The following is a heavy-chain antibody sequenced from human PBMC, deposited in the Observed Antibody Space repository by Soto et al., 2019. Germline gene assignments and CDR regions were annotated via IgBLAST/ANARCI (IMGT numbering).Heavy chain of an antibody. Sequence: SETLSLTCTVSGGSISSYYWSWIRQPPGKGLEWIGYIYYSGSTNYNPSLKSRVTISVDTSKNQFSLTLSSVTAADTAVYYCARGYDFWSGYHGAFDIWGQGTMVTVSS. V-gene: IGHV4-59*01. D-gene: IGHD3-3*01. CDR3: ARGYDFWSGYHGAFDI. J-gene: IGHJ3*02. CDR2: IYYSGST. CDR1: GGSISSYY.